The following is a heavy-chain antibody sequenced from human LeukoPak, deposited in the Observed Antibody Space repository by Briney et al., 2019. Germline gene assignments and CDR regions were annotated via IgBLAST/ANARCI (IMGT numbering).Heavy chain of an antibody. CDR3: AKRGMTTIKEGFDY. J-gene: IGHJ4*02. D-gene: IGHD5-24*01. CDR2: ISGSGGST. CDR1: GFTFSTYA. Sequence: PGGSLRLSCAASGFTFSTYAMSWVCQAPGKGLEWLSAISGSGGSTYYADSVEGRFTISRDNSKNTLYLQMNSLRVEDTAVYYCAKRGMTTIKEGFDYWGQGTLVTVSS. V-gene: IGHV3-23*01.